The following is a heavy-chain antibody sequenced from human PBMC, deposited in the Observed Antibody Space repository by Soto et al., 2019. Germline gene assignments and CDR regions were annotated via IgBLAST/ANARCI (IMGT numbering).Heavy chain of an antibody. CDR1: GYSFTSYW. V-gene: IGHV5-51*01. Sequence: GESLKISCKGSGYSFTSYWIGWVRQMPGKGLEWMGIIYPGDSEIRYSPSFQGQVTISADMFITTAYLQWSSLKASDTAMYYCASAPRGEPSGWFDPWGQGTLVTVSS. J-gene: IGHJ5*02. CDR3: ASAPRGEPSGWFDP. D-gene: IGHD3-16*01. CDR2: IYPGDSEI.